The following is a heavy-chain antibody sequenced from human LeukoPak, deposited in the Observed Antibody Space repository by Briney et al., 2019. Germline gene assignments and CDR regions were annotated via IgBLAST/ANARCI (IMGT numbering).Heavy chain of an antibody. D-gene: IGHD5-18*01. J-gene: IGHJ4*02. Sequence: GGSLRLSCAASGFTFDDYAMHWVRQAPGKGLEWVSLISGDGGSTYYADSVKGRFTISRDNSKNSLYLQMNSLRTEDTALYYCAKDKGGYSYGRGVFDYWGQGTLVTVSS. V-gene: IGHV3-43*02. CDR2: ISGDGGST. CDR3: AKDKGGYSYGRGVFDY. CDR1: GFTFDDYA.